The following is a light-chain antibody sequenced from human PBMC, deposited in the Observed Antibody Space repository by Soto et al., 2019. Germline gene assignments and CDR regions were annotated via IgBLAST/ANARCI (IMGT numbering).Light chain of an antibody. CDR3: SSYAGSSNV. Sequence: QPVQTQPPSASGSHGQSVAISCTGTSSDVGGYNYVSWYQQHPGKAPKLMIYEVNKRPSGVPDRFSGSKSGNTASLTVSGLQAEDEADYYCSSYAGSSNVFGTGTKVTVL. V-gene: IGLV2-8*01. J-gene: IGLJ1*01. CDR1: SSDVGGYNY. CDR2: EVN.